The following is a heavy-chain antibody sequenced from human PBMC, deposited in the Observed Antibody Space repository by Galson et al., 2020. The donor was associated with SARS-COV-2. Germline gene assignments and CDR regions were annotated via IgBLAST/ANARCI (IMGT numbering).Heavy chain of an antibody. V-gene: IGHV3-30*04. CDR3: ASEGIAVAGTIFGY. J-gene: IGHJ4*02. CDR2: ISYDGSNK. D-gene: IGHD6-19*01. Sequence: GGSLRLSCAASGFTFSSYAMHWVRQAPGKGLEWVAVISYDGSNKYYADSVKGRFTISRDNSKNTLYLQMNSLRAEDTAVYYCASEGIAVAGTIFGYWGQGTLVTVSS. CDR1: GFTFSSYA.